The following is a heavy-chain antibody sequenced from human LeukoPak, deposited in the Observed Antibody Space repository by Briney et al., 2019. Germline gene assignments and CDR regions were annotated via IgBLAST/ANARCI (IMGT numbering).Heavy chain of an antibody. Sequence: ASVKVSCKASGGTFSSYAISWVRQAPGQGLEWMGGIIPMFGSTNYAQKFEGRVTITTDQSTTTVYMGLTSLTSEDTAVYYCARVGRSRGALPNFYYYMDVWGKGTTVTVSS. CDR3: ARVGRSRGALPNFYYYMDV. V-gene: IGHV1-69*05. CDR2: IIPMFGST. D-gene: IGHD1-26*01. CDR1: GGTFSSYA. J-gene: IGHJ6*03.